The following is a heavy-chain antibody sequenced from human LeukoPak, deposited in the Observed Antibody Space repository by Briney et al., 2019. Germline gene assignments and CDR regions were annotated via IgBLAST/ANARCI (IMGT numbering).Heavy chain of an antibody. Sequence: SVRVSCKASGGTFSSYAISWVRQAPGQGLEWMGGIIPIFGTATYAQKFQGRVTITADESTSTAYMELSSLRSEDTAVYYCARIYDSSGYYFRDYWGQGTLVTVSS. CDR3: ARIYDSSGYYFRDY. CDR2: IIPIFGTA. V-gene: IGHV1-69*13. CDR1: GGTFSSYA. D-gene: IGHD3-22*01. J-gene: IGHJ4*02.